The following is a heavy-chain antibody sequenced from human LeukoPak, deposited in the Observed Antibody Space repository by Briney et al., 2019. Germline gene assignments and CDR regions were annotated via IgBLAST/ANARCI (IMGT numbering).Heavy chain of an antibody. Sequence: GASVKVSCKASGGTFSSYAISWVRQAPGQGLEWMGRIIPILGIANYAQKFQGRVTITADKSTSTAYMELSSLRPEDTAVYYCARDKQYSSSWPYNWFDPWGQGTLVTVSS. CDR1: GGTFSSYA. CDR3: ARDKQYSSSWPYNWFDP. J-gene: IGHJ5*02. CDR2: IIPILGIA. V-gene: IGHV1-69*04. D-gene: IGHD6-13*01.